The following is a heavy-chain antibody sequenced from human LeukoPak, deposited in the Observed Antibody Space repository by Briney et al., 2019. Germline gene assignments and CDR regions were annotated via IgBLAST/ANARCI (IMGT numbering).Heavy chain of an antibody. CDR1: GFTFSSYA. CDR2: ISGSGGST. J-gene: IGHJ4*02. Sequence: PGGSLRLSCAASGFTFSSYAMSWVRQAPGKGLEWVSAISGSGGSTYYADSVKGRLTISRDNSKNTLYLQMNSLRAEDTAVYYCAKIPPVYCSGGSCYSVDYWGQGTLVTVSS. D-gene: IGHD2-15*01. V-gene: IGHV3-23*01. CDR3: AKIPPVYCSGGSCYSVDY.